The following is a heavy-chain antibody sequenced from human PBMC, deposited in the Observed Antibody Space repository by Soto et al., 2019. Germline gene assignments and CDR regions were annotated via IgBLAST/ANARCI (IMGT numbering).Heavy chain of an antibody. CDR2: ISYDGSNK. CDR1: GFTFSSYA. Sequence: QVQLVESGGGVVQPGRSLRLSCAASGFTFSSYAMHWVRQAPGKGLEWVAVISYDGSNKYYADSVKGRFTISRDNSKITLYLQMNSLRAEDTAVYYCARGRTNFDYWGQGTLVTVSS. CDR3: ARGRTNFDY. V-gene: IGHV3-30-3*01. J-gene: IGHJ4*02.